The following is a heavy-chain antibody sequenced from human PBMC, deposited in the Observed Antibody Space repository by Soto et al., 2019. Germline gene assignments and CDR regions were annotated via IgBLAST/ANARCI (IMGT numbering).Heavy chain of an antibody. Sequence: GGSLRLSCAASGFTFSSYGMHGVRQAPGKGLEWVAVISYDGSNKYYADSVKGRFTISRDNSKNTLYLQMNSPRAEDTAVYYCAKAFVVVPAATPYYYYGMDVWGQGTTVTVSS. D-gene: IGHD2-2*01. CDR2: ISYDGSNK. CDR1: GFTFSSYG. V-gene: IGHV3-30*18. CDR3: AKAFVVVPAATPYYYYGMDV. J-gene: IGHJ6*02.